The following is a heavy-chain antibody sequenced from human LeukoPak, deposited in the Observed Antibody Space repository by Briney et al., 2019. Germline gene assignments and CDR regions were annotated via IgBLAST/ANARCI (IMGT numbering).Heavy chain of an antibody. Sequence: SVKVSCKASGGTFSSYAISWVRQAPGQGLEWMGRIIPSFGTANYAQKFQGRVTITTDESTSTASMELSSLRSEDTAVYYCAVIGYCSGGSCTDYWGQGTLVTVSS. CDR2: IIPSFGTA. CDR3: AVIGYCSGGSCTDY. CDR1: GGTFSSYA. D-gene: IGHD2-15*01. J-gene: IGHJ4*02. V-gene: IGHV1-69*05.